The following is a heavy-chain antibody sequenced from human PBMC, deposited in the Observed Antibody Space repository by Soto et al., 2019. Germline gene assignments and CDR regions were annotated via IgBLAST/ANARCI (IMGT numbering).Heavy chain of an antibody. D-gene: IGHD1-26*01. CDR1: GFTFRDFG. CDR3: VGENSGLDS. CDR2: ITYDGYKT. V-gene: IGHV3-20*04. Sequence: GGSLRLSCAVSGFTFRDFGMSWVRQVPGKGLEWVSGITYDGYKTAYADSVKGRFTVSRDNTKNSLYLQMNGLRAEDTAVYYCVGENSGLDSWGQGTLVTVSS. J-gene: IGHJ4*02.